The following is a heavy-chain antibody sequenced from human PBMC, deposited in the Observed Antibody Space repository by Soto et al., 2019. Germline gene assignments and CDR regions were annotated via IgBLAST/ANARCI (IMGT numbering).Heavy chain of an antibody. CDR2: IYYSGST. CDR3: ARHGIRTGGVLRYFDWSVDNWFDP. V-gene: IGHV4-39*01. D-gene: IGHD3-9*01. CDR1: GGSINSSSYY. Sequence: PSETLSLTCTVSGGSINSSSYYWGWIRQPPGKGLEWIGCIYYSGSTYYIPSLKSRVTISVDTSKNQFSLKLSSVTAADTAVYYCARHGIRTGGVLRYFDWSVDNWFDPWGQGTLVTVSS. J-gene: IGHJ5*02.